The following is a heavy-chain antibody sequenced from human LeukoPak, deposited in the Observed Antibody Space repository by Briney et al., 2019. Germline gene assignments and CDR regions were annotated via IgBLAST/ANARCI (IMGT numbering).Heavy chain of an antibody. J-gene: IGHJ3*02. CDR1: GFTFDGYA. Sequence: PGRSLRLPCAASGFTFDGYAMHWVRQAPGKGLEWVSGISWNSGSIGYADSVKGRFTISRDNAKNSLYLQMNSLRAEDTALYYCAKGKDDSSGYYFDAFDIWGQGTMVTVSS. CDR3: AKGKDDSSGYYFDAFDI. D-gene: IGHD3-22*01. V-gene: IGHV3-9*01. CDR2: ISWNSGSI.